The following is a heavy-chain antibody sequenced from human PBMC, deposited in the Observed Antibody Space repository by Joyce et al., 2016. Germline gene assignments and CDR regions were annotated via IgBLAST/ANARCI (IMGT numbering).Heavy chain of an antibody. Sequence: QVQLVQSGAEVKKPGASVKVSCKASGYIFTGYYIHWVRQAPGQGLEGMGWINPNGGGTSYVQKFQGRVTMTRDTSISTAYMELSRLTSDDTAVYYCASQGLMVYDSDAFDVWGQGTMVIVSS. V-gene: IGHV1-2*02. D-gene: IGHD2-8*01. CDR2: INPNGGGT. J-gene: IGHJ3*01. CDR3: ASQGLMVYDSDAFDV. CDR1: GYIFTGYY.